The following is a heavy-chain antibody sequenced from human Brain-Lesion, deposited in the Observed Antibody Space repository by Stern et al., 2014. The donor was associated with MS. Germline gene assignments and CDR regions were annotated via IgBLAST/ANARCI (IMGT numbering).Heavy chain of an antibody. V-gene: IGHV1-45*02. J-gene: IGHJ4*02. Sequence: QLVESGAEVKKTGSSVKVSCQASGNTLTNRYLHWVRQAPGQALEWMGRITPFTGNTNYDQNFQDRVTISMDRSMSTAYMDLSSLRSDDTAIYFCAEGGSYGFVYWGQGTLVTVSS. CDR3: AEGGSYGFVY. D-gene: IGHD4-17*01. CDR2: ITPFTGNT. CDR1: GNTLTNRY.